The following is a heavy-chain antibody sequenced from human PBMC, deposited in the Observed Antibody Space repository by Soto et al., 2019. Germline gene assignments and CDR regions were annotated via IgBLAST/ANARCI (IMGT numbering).Heavy chain of an antibody. CDR2: IIPILGIA. V-gene: IGHV1-69*08. CDR1: GGTFSSYT. Sequence: QVQLVQSGAEVKKPGSSVKVSCKASGGTFSSYTISWVRQAPGQGLEWMGRIIPILGIANYAQKFQGRVTITADKSTSTSYMELSSLRSEDTAVYYCAREKFYSGYDLANWFDPWGQGTLVTVSS. J-gene: IGHJ5*02. D-gene: IGHD5-12*01. CDR3: AREKFYSGYDLANWFDP.